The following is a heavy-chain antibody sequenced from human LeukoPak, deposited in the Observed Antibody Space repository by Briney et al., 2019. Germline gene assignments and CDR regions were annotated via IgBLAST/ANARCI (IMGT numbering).Heavy chain of an antibody. V-gene: IGHV3-30*02. CDR3: AKETSHIASHYYYYYMDV. Sequence: SGGSLRLSCAASGFTFSSYGMHWVRQAPGKGLEWVAFIRHDGSNKYYADSVKGRFTISRDNSKNTLYLQMNSLRAEDTAVYYCAKETSHIASHYYYYYMDVWGKGTTVTISS. CDR1: GFTFSSYG. CDR2: IRHDGSNK. D-gene: IGHD6-13*01. J-gene: IGHJ6*03.